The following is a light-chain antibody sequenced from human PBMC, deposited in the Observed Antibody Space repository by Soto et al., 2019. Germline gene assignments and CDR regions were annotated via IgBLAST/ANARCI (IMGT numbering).Light chain of an antibody. V-gene: IGKV1-9*01. CDR1: QNVTTS. CDR2: AAS. J-gene: IGKJ4*01. CDR3: QQFNSYVSLT. Sequence: DIQLTQSPSTLSASVGYSVTITCRASQNVTTSMAWYQHKPGKSPKLLIYAASTLQSGVPSRFSGSGSGTEFTLTISSLQPEDFATYYCQQFNSYVSLTFGGGTKVDIK.